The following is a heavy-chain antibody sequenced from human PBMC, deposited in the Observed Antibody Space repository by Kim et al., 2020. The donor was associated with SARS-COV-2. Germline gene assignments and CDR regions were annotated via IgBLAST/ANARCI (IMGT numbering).Heavy chain of an antibody. J-gene: IGHJ3*02. D-gene: IGHD3-16*02. Sequence: GGSLRLSCAASGFTFSNAWMSWVRQAPGKGLEWVGRIKSKTDGGTTDYAAPVKGRFTISRDDSKNTLYLQMNSLKTEDTAVYYCTTITYDYIWGSYRSSAFDIWGQGTMVTVSS. CDR2: IKSKTDGGTT. V-gene: IGHV3-15*01. CDR1: GFTFSNAW. CDR3: TTITYDYIWGSYRSSAFDI.